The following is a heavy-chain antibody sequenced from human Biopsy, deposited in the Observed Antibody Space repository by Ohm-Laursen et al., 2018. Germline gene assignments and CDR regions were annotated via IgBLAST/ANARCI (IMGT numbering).Heavy chain of an antibody. D-gene: IGHD5-12*01. CDR3: AGRPWPNAFDI. CDR2: IYYSGGT. J-gene: IGHJ3*02. CDR1: GGSIGSFF. Sequence: TLSLTCTVSGGSIGSFFWSWIRQPPGKGLEWIGYIYYSGGTNYNPSLKSRVTISVDTSRNQFSLKLSSVTAADTAVYYCAGRPWPNAFDIWGQGTMVTVSS. V-gene: IGHV4-59*01.